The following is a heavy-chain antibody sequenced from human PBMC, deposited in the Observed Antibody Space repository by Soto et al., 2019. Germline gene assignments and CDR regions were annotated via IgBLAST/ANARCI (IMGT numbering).Heavy chain of an antibody. V-gene: IGHV3-33*01. CDR2: IWYDGSNK. J-gene: IGHJ6*02. D-gene: IGHD3-9*01. CDR1: GFTFSSYG. Sequence: GGSLRLSCAASGFTFSSYGMHWVRQAPGKGLEWVAVIWYDGSNKYYADSVKGRFTISRDNSKNTLYLQMNSLRAEDTAVYYCARDLTVLRYFDWLTTGMDVWGQGTTVTVSS. CDR3: ARDLTVLRYFDWLTTGMDV.